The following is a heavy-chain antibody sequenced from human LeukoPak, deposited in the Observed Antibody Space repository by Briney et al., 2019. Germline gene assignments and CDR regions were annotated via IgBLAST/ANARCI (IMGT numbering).Heavy chain of an antibody. V-gene: IGHV3-21*01. D-gene: IGHD5-24*01. CDR3: ASEEDSRDGYNYEFDY. CDR1: GFTFSSYS. CDR2: VSTGSNYI. Sequence: KTGGSLRLSCTASGFTFSSYSLNWVRQAPGKGLEWVSSVSTGSNYIYYADSVKGRFTISRDNDKNSLYLQMNSLRVEDTAVYYCASEEDSRDGYNYEFDYWGQGTLVTVSS. J-gene: IGHJ4*02.